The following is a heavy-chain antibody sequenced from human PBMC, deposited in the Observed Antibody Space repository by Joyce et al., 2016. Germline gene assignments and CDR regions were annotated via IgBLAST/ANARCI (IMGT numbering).Heavy chain of an antibody. V-gene: IGHV1-2*02. CDR3: ARAPMTVESFDV. J-gene: IGHJ3*01. CDR2: INPYSGVA. CDR1: GYSFTGSY. Sequence: QVQLVQSGAEVKKPGASVKVSCKASGYSFTGSYIHWVRQAPGQGLEWMGWINPYSGVAKYAQKFQGRVTMTRDTSISLADMELSRLRSDDAAVFYCARAPMTVESFDVWGQGTMVTVSS.